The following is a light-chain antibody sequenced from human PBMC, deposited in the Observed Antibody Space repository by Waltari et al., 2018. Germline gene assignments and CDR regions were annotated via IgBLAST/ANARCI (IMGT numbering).Light chain of an antibody. V-gene: IGLV1-40*01. Sequence: QSVLTQPPSVSGAPGQRVPTSCTGSSSTIGAGNDVHWYQHLPGTAPKLLIYINRNRPSGVPDRFSGSRSGTSASLAITGLRAEDEADYYCQSYDSSLSGRVFGGGTRVTVL. CDR1: SSTIGAGND. CDR3: QSYDSSLSGRV. J-gene: IGLJ2*01. CDR2: INR.